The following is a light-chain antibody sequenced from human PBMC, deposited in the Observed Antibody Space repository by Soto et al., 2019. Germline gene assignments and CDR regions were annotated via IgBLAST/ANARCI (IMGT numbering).Light chain of an antibody. V-gene: IGLV2-14*03. Sequence: QSLLTHPASVSWSPGHSITISCTGTSSDVGGYNYVSWYQQHPGKGPKLMIYEVSNRPSGVSNRFSGSKSGNTATLTISGLQAEEEADYYCSSYTSINTRVFGTGTKANV. J-gene: IGLJ1*01. CDR3: SSYTSINTRV. CDR2: EVS. CDR1: SSDVGGYNY.